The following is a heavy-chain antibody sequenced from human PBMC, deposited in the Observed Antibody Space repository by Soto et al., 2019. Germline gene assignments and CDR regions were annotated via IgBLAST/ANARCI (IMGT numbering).Heavy chain of an antibody. D-gene: IGHD3-10*01. CDR2: IDGSGATK. J-gene: IGHJ4*02. V-gene: IGHV3-48*03. CDR3: ARGFGRFNY. CDR1: GFTFNDFE. Sequence: EVQLLESGGGLVQPGGSLRLSCGVSGFTFNDFEMNWVRQAPGKGPEWLAYIDGSGATKKYADSVRGRCTISRDNPNNSLFLQMSSLSAADTAMYYCARGFGRFNYWGQGTLVSVSP.